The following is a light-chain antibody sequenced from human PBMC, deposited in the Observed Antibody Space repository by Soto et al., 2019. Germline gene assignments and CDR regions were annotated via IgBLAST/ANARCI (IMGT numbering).Light chain of an antibody. V-gene: IGKV1-8*01. CDR3: QQFNSYPT. CDR1: QGISSY. J-gene: IGKJ4*01. CDR2: AAS. Sequence: AIRMTQSPSSLSASTGDRVTITCRASQGISSYLAWYQQKPGKAPELLIYAASTLQSGVPSRFSGSGSGTDFTLTVSSLQPEDFATYYCQQFNSYPTFGGGTKVDIK.